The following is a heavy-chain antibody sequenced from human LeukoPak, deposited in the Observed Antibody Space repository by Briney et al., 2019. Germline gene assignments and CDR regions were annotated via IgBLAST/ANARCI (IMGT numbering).Heavy chain of an antibody. CDR2: IWYDGRNE. J-gene: IGHJ6*03. Sequence: GGSLRLSCAASGFTFSAYGLHWVRQAPGKGLEWVAFIWYDGRNEYYADSVKGRFTISRDDSMNTLFLQMNSLSVEDTALYYCARKGDPRPEYGFHYMDVWGKGTTVTVSS. D-gene: IGHD2/OR15-2a*01. V-gene: IGHV3-30*02. CDR3: ARKGDPRPEYGFHYMDV. CDR1: GFTFSAYG.